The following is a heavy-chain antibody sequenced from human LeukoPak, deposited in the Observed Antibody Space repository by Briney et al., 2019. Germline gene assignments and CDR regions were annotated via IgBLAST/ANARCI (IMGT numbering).Heavy chain of an antibody. J-gene: IGHJ4*02. Sequence: ASVKVSCKASGYTFTGHYMHWVRQAPGQGLERMGWINPNSGYTNFAQKFQGRVTMTRDTSISTAYMELSRLRSADTAVYYCARDLPPIGSGNYEFPDYWGQGTLVTVSS. CDR2: INPNSGYT. CDR3: ARDLPPIGSGNYEFPDY. V-gene: IGHV1-2*02. CDR1: GYTFTGHY. D-gene: IGHD1-26*01.